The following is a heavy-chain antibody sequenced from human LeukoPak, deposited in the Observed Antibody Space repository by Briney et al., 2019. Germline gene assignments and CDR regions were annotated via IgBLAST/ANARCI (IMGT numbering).Heavy chain of an antibody. Sequence: GGSLRLSCAASGFTFSDYYMSWIRQAPGKGLEWVSYISSSGSTIYYADSVKGRFTISRDNAKNSLYLQMNSLRAEDTAVYYCAKDTAPSYGDYVHDDAFDIWGQGTMVTVSS. J-gene: IGHJ3*02. CDR1: GFTFSDYY. CDR2: ISSSGSTI. V-gene: IGHV3-11*01. D-gene: IGHD4-17*01. CDR3: AKDTAPSYGDYVHDDAFDI.